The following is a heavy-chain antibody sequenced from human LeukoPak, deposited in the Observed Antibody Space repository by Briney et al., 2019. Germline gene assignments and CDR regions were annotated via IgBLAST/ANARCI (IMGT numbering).Heavy chain of an antibody. D-gene: IGHD3-10*01. Sequence: SETLSLTCSVSGDSFSIYYWSWIRQPAGKGLEWIGRIYTSGSTNYNPSLKSRVTMSVDTSKNQFSLKVSSVTAADTAVYYCARVFDSGSQAYFYYMDVWGKGTTVTISS. V-gene: IGHV4-4*07. CDR2: IYTSGST. CDR1: GDSFSIYY. CDR3: ARVFDSGSQAYFYYMDV. J-gene: IGHJ6*03.